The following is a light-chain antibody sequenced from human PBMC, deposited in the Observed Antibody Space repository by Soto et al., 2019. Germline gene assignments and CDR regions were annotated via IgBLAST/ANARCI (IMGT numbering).Light chain of an antibody. CDR2: DNS. Sequence: QSVLTQPHSVSGAPGQRVTISCTGSSSNIGAGYDVNWYQQVPGTAPKLLIYDNSNRPSGVPDRFSDSKSGTSVSLAITGLQAEDEADYYCQYYDSSLSASVFGGGTKVTVL. CDR3: QYYDSSLSASV. V-gene: IGLV1-40*01. CDR1: SSNIGAGYD. J-gene: IGLJ3*02.